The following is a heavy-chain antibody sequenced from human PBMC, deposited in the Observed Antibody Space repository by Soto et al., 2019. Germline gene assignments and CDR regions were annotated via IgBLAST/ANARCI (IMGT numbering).Heavy chain of an antibody. CDR1: GYPFTGYY. V-gene: IGHV1-2*02. CDR2: INPNSGGT. J-gene: IGHJ6*02. Sequence: XPVKVSCKASGYPFTGYYMHWVRQAPGQGLEWMGWINPNSGGTNYAQKFQGRVTMTRDTSISTAYMELSRLRSDDTAVYYCARERGVTIFGVVIVAGMDVWGQGTTVTVSS. CDR3: ARERGVTIFGVVIVAGMDV. D-gene: IGHD3-3*01.